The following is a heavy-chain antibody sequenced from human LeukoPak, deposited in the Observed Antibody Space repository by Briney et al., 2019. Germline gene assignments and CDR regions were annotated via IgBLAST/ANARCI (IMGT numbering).Heavy chain of an antibody. CDR1: GFDVGRNY. J-gene: IGHJ3*02. V-gene: IGHV3-53*05. Sequence: GGSLRLSCAASGFDVGRNYMTWVRQAPGKGLEWVSVFGGSGGSTYYADSVKGRFTISRDNSKNTLYLQMNSLRAEDTAVYYCARDARRGVELKAFDIWGQGTMVTVSS. CDR2: FGGSGGST. CDR3: ARDARRGVELKAFDI. D-gene: IGHD1-7*01.